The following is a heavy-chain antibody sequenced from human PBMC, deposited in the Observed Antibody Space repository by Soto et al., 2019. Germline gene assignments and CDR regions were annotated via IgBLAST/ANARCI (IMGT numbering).Heavy chain of an antibody. CDR3: ARDGAPEASYPLAPYFDY. J-gene: IGHJ4*02. V-gene: IGHV3-53*01. CDR2: IYSGGST. CDR1: GFTVSSNY. Sequence: GGSLRLSCAASGFTVSSNYMSWVRQAPGKGLEWVSVIYSGGSTYYADSVKGRFTISRDNSKNTLYLQMNSLRAEDTAVYYCARDGAPEASYPLAPYFDYWGQGTLVTVSS. D-gene: IGHD3-16*01.